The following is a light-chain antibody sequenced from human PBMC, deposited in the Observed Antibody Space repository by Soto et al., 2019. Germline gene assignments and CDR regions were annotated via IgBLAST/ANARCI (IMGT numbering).Light chain of an antibody. J-gene: IGKJ5*01. CDR2: ASS. Sequence: DIQLTQSPSFLSASVGDRVTITCRASQGISSYLAWHQQTPGKAPKLLIYASSILQSGVPSRFSGSGSGTEFTLTISSLQPEDFATYYCQQLNTFPVTFGQGTRLAI. CDR1: QGISSY. V-gene: IGKV1-9*01. CDR3: QQLNTFPVT.